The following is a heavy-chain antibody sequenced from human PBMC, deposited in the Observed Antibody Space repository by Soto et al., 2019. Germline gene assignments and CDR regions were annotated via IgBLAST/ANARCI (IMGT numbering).Heavy chain of an antibody. CDR3: AKRYCSGGSCYSDDYYYYYGMEV. D-gene: IGHD2-15*01. CDR2: ISGSGGST. Sequence: GWSLRLSCAASGFTFSSYAMSLVRQAPGKGLEWVSSISGSGGSTYYADSVKGRFTISRDNSKNTLYLQMNSLRAEDTAVYYCAKRYCSGGSCYSDDYYYYYGMEVWGKGTKVTVS. J-gene: IGHJ6*04. CDR1: GFTFSSYA. V-gene: IGHV3-23*01.